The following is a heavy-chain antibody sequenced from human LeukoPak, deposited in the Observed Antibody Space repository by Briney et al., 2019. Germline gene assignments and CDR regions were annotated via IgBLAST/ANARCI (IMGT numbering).Heavy chain of an antibody. D-gene: IGHD3-3*01. CDR2: ISGDGGST. V-gene: IGHV3-43*02. CDR1: GFTFDDYA. Sequence: TGGSLRLSCAASGFTFDDYAMHWGRQAPGKGLEWVSLISGDGGSTYYADSVKGRFTISRDNSKNSLYLQMNSLRTEDTALYYCAKRGYDFWSGYYSPSFYYYYMDVWGKGTTVTVSS. CDR3: AKRGYDFWSGYYSPSFYYYYMDV. J-gene: IGHJ6*03.